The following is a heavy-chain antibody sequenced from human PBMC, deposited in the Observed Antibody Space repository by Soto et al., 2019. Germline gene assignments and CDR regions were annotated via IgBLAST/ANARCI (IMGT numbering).Heavy chain of an antibody. CDR3: ARTNYGDYLPY. D-gene: IGHD4-17*01. CDR1: GGSFSGYY. Sequence: QVQLQQWGAGLLKPSETLSLTCAVYGGSFSGYYWTWIRQPPGEGLEWIGEINHSGSTNHNPSLKSRVTISVDTSKNQFSLKLSSVTAADTAVYFCARTNYGDYLPYWGRGTLSPSPQ. J-gene: IGHJ4*02. V-gene: IGHV4-34*01. CDR2: INHSGST.